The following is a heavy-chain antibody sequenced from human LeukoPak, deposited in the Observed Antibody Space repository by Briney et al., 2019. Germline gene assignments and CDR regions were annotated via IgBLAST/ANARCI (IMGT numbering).Heavy chain of an antibody. J-gene: IGHJ4*02. Sequence: GGSLRLSCVASGFTFSTYPMHWVRQAPGKGLEYVSAISSNGDNTYYAKSVKGRFTISRDNSKDTLFLQMGSLRVEDMAVYYCARETAAAATACFDSWGQGALVTVSS. V-gene: IGHV3-64*01. CDR3: ARETAAAATACFDS. CDR2: ISSNGDNT. CDR1: GFTFSTYP. D-gene: IGHD6-13*01.